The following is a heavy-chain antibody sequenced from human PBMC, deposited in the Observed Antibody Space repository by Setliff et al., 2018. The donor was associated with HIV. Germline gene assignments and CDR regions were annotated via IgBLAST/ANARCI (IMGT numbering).Heavy chain of an antibody. CDR3: ARHRYYDILFDP. CDR2: IYTSGST. D-gene: IGHD3-9*01. J-gene: IGHJ5*02. CDR1: GGSISSGRYY. V-gene: IGHV4-61*09. Sequence: TLSLTCTVSGGSISSGRYYWSWIRQPAGKGLEWIGHIYTSGSTNYNPSLKSRVTILVDSSRNQFSLRLSSVTAADTAVYYCARHRYYDILFDPWGQGTLVTVSS.